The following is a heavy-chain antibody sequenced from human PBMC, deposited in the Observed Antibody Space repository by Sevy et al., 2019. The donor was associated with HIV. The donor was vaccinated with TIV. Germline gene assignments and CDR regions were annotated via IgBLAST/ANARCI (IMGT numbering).Heavy chain of an antibody. CDR1: GFTFNSFG. CDR3: AKDNFGDSGYLFDY. V-gene: IGHV3-30*02. CDR2: IWYDGSNK. Sequence: GGSLRLSCAASGFTFNSFGMYWVRQAPGKGLEWVAVIWYDGSNKYYADSVKGRFTVSRDSSKNTLFLKMNRLRAEDTTVYYGAKDNFGDSGYLFDYWGQGTLVTVSS. J-gene: IGHJ4*02. D-gene: IGHD5-12*01.